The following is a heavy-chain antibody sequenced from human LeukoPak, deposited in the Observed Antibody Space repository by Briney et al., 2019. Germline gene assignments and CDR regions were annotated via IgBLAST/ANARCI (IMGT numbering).Heavy chain of an antibody. V-gene: IGHV3-7*01. CDR2: IKQDGSEK. CDR1: GFTFSSYW. D-gene: IGHD6-19*01. Sequence: GGSLRLSCAASGFTFSSYWMSWVRQAPGKGLEWVANIKQDGSEKYYVDSVKGRFTMSRDNARNSLNLQMNSLRVEDTAVYYCARETGIPVAGLNPCYFDYWGQGTLVTVSS. J-gene: IGHJ4*02. CDR3: ARETGIPVAGLNPCYFDY.